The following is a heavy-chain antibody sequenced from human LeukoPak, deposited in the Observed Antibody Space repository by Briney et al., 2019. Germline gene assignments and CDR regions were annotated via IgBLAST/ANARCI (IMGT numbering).Heavy chain of an antibody. D-gene: IGHD2-15*01. V-gene: IGHV4-4*02. CDR1: GGSITSSHW. CDR3: ARGRGLDY. CDR2: IYHSGTT. J-gene: IGHJ4*02. Sequence: SETLSLTCAVSGGSITSSHWWSWARQPPGKGLEWIGEIYHSGTTNYNPSLKSRVTMSVDKSKNQFSLKLSSVTAADTAVYYCARGRGLDYWGQGTLVTVSS.